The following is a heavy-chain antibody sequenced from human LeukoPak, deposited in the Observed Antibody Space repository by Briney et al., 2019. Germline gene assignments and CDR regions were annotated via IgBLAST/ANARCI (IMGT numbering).Heavy chain of an antibody. J-gene: IGHJ4*02. V-gene: IGHV4-34*01. CDR3: ARGGRNTTTKRLFDY. CDR2: INHSGST. D-gene: IGHD1-1*01. Sequence: LETLSLSCAVYGVSFSVYYWSWIREPPGKGLEWVGEINHSGSTNYNPSPKSRITISVDTSKNQFSLKLSSVTAADTAVYYCARGGRNTTTKRLFDYWGQGTPVTVSS. CDR1: GVSFSVYY.